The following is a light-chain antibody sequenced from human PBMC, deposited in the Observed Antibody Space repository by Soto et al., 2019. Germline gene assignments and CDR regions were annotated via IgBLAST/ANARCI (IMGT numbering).Light chain of an antibody. V-gene: IGLV2-14*03. Sequence: QSVLTQPASVSGSPGQSITISCTGTSSDVGGYNHVSWYQQHPGEAPKLMIYDVSSRPSGVSNRFSGSKAADTASLTISGLQAEDDADYYCSSFATTDTPMVFGGGTKVTVL. J-gene: IGLJ2*01. CDR1: SSDVGGYNH. CDR2: DVS. CDR3: SSFATTDTPMV.